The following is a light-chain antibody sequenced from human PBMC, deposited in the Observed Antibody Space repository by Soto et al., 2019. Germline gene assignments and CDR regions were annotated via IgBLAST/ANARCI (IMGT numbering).Light chain of an antibody. CDR3: CSYAGTYTGV. J-gene: IGLJ1*01. V-gene: IGLV2-11*01. CDR2: DVS. CDR1: SSDVGRYSY. Sequence: QSALTQPRSVSGSPGQSVSISCTGTSSDVGRYSYVSWYPQHPGKAPKLMIYDVSERPSGVPDRFSGSKSGNTASLTISGLQAEDEADYYCCSYAGTYTGVFGTGTRSPS.